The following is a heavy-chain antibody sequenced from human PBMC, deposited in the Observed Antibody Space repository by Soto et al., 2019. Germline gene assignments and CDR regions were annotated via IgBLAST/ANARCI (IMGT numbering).Heavy chain of an antibody. J-gene: IGHJ4*02. V-gene: IGHV4-39*01. D-gene: IGHD2-8*01. CDR2: IYYSGST. CDR3: ARPKSMVYVEIDY. CDR1: GGSISSSSYY. Sequence: PSETLSLTCTVSGGSISSSSYYWGWIRQPPGKGLEWIGSIYYSGSTYYNPSLKSRVTISVDTSKNQFSLKLSSVTAADTAVYYCARPKSMVYVEIDYWGQGTLVTVSS.